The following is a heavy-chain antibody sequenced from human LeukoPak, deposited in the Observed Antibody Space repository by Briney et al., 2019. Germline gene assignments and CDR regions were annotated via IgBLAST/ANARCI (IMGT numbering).Heavy chain of an antibody. D-gene: IGHD1-26*01. Sequence: SETLSLTCTVSGGSISSSIYYWGWIRQPPGKGLEWIGNIYYSGNTYYNPSLKSRLTISIDTSKNQFFMNLNSVTAADTAVYYWVRNGVGPTRAKKTNWFAPWGREPWSPSPQ. J-gene: IGHJ5*02. CDR1: GGSISSSIYY. CDR3: VRNGVGPTRAKKTNWFAP. CDR2: IYYSGNT. V-gene: IGHV4-39*01.